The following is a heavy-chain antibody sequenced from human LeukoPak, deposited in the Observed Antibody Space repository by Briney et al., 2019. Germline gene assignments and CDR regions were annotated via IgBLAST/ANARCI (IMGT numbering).Heavy chain of an antibody. CDR2: INHSGST. J-gene: IGHJ4*02. CDR1: GGSFSGYY. D-gene: IGHD5-24*01. Sequence: SETLSLTCAVYGGSFSGYYWSWIRQPPGKGLEWIGEINHSGSTNYNPSLKSRVTISVDTSKNQFSLKLSSVTAADTAVYYCASVSEMATMWIDYWGQGTLVTVSS. V-gene: IGHV4-34*01. CDR3: ASVSEMATMWIDY.